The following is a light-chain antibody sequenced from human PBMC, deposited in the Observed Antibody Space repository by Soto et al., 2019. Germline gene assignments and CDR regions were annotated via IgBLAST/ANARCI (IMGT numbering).Light chain of an antibody. Sequence: DIQLTQSPSSLSASVGDRVTITCRASQDITNFLAWYQQKPGKVPKVLIYAASTVQSGVPSRFSGSGSGTDFTLTISSLQPEDVATYYCQKYNSVPLTFGGGTQVEIK. CDR2: AAS. J-gene: IGKJ4*01. CDR3: QKYNSVPLT. V-gene: IGKV1-27*01. CDR1: QDITNF.